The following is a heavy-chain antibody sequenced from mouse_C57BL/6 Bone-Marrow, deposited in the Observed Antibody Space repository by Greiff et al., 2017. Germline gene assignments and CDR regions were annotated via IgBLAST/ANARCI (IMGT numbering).Heavy chain of an antibody. CDR3: ARHGYYLFY. V-gene: IGHV5-4*01. CDR2: ISDGGSYT. D-gene: IGHD2-3*01. Sequence: EVQLVESGGGLVKPGGSLKLSCAASGFTFSSYAMSWVRQTPEKRLEWVATISDGGSYTYYPDNVKGRFTISRDNAKNNLYLQMSHLKSEDTAMYYCARHGYYLFYWGQGTSVTVSS. CDR1: GFTFSSYA. J-gene: IGHJ4*01.